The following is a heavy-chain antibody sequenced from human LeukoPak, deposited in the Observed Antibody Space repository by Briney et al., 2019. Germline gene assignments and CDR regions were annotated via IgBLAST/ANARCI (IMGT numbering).Heavy chain of an antibody. J-gene: IGHJ4*02. CDR1: GGSIGSYY. Sequence: SETLSLTCTVSGGSIGSYYWSWSRQPQGKGLEWIGYIYSSGSTNYNPSLKSRLTISVNTSKNQFSLKLSFVTAADTAVYYCARHNNYDSSDYYYELDYWGQGTLVTVSS. CDR3: ARHNNYDSSDYYYELDY. D-gene: IGHD3-22*01. V-gene: IGHV4-59*01. CDR2: IYSSGST.